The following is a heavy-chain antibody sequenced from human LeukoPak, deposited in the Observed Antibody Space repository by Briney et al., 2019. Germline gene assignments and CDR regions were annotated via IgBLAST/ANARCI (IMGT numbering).Heavy chain of an antibody. V-gene: IGHV5-51*01. CDR3: ASGVGVHIVGATGIYDAFDI. J-gene: IGHJ3*02. D-gene: IGHD1-26*01. Sequence: GESLKISCKGSGYSFTSYWIGWVRQMPGKGLEWMGIIYPGDSGTRYSPSFQGQVTISADKSISTAYLQWSSLKASDTAMYYCASGVGVHIVGATGIYDAFDIWGQGTMDTVSS. CDR2: IYPGDSGT. CDR1: GYSFTSYW.